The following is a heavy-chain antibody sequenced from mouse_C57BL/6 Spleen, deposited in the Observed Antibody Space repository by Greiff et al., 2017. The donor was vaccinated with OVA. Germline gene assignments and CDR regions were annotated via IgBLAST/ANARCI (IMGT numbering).Heavy chain of an antibody. V-gene: IGHV1-69*01. D-gene: IGHD4-1*01. J-gene: IGHJ2*01. Sequence: QVQLQQPGAELVMPGASVKLSCKASGYTFTSYWMHWVKQRPGQGLEWIGEIDPSDSYTNYNQKFKGKSTLTVDKSSSTAYMQLSSLTSEDSAVYYCARANWDGPLGYWGQGTTLTVSS. CDR1: GYTFTSYW. CDR2: IDPSDSYT. CDR3: ARANWDGPLGY.